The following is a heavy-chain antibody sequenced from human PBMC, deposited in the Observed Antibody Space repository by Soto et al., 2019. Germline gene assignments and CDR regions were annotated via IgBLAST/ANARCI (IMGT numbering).Heavy chain of an antibody. CDR3: ARAREYYDILTGYKYYFDY. Sequence: SETLSLTCTVSGGSISSYYWSWIRQPPGKGLEWIGYIYYSGSTNYNPSLKSRVTISVDTSKNQFSLKLSSVTAADTAVYYCARAREYYDILTGYKYYFDYWGQGTLVTVSS. CDR1: GGSISSYY. D-gene: IGHD3-9*01. CDR2: IYYSGST. J-gene: IGHJ4*02. V-gene: IGHV4-59*01.